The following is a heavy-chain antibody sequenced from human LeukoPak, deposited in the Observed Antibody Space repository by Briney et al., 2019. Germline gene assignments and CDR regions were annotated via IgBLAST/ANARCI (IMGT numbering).Heavy chain of an antibody. CDR2: ISSSSSYI. J-gene: IGHJ4*02. V-gene: IGHV3-21*01. CDR3: ARDPWSSIAARRGPYYFDY. CDR1: GFTFSSYS. D-gene: IGHD6-6*01. Sequence: GGSLRLSCAASGFTFSSYSMNWVRQAPGKGLEWVSSISSSSSYIYYADSVKGRFTISRDNAKNSLYLQMNNLRAEDTAVYYCARDPWSSIAARRGPYYFDYWGQGTLVTVSS.